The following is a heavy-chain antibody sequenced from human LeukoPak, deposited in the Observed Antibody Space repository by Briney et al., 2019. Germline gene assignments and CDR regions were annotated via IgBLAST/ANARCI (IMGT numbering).Heavy chain of an antibody. CDR3: ARDPYKASYYYYMDV. CDR2: IHYTGSP. CDR1: GGSNY. Sequence: KPSETLSLTCTVSGGSNYWSWIRQPPGKGLEWIAYIHYTGSPNYNPSLKSRVTISIDTSKNQFSLKLNSVTAADTAVYYCARDPYKASYYYYMDVWGKGTTVTVSS. V-gene: IGHV4-59*12. J-gene: IGHJ6*03. D-gene: IGHD5-24*01.